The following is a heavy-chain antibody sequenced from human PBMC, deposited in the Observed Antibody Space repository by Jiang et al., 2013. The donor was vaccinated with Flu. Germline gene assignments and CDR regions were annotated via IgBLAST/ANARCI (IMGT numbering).Heavy chain of an antibody. V-gene: IGHV7-4-1*02. J-gene: IGHJ4*02. CDR2: INTNTGNP. D-gene: IGHD3-22*01. CDR3: AREVKDTMIVVVTTPMDY. Sequence: SGAEVKVSCKASGYTFTSYAMNWVRQAPGQGLEWMGWINTNTGNPTYAQGFTGRFVFSLDTSVSTAYLQISSLKAEDTAVYYCAREVKDTMIVVVTTPMDYWGQGTLVTVSS. CDR1: GYTFTSYA.